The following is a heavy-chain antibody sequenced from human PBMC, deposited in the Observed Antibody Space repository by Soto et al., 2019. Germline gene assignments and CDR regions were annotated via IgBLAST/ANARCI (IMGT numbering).Heavy chain of an antibody. CDR1: GDKFTSYW. Sequence: PGESLKISWRTAGDKFTSYWSGWVRKMPGKGLEWMGIIFPSDSDTRYSPSFQGQVTISADRSTSTVFLQWASLKASDTAVYFCARKDKSGYFNWFDPWGQGILVTVSS. J-gene: IGHJ5*02. CDR2: IFPSDSDT. V-gene: IGHV5-51*01. D-gene: IGHD3-22*01. CDR3: ARKDKSGYFNWFDP.